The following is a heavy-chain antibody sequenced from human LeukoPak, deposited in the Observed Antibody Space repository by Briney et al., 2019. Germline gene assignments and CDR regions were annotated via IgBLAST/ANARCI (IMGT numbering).Heavy chain of an antibody. D-gene: IGHD3-16*01. CDR2: ISAYNGNT. J-gene: IGHJ4*02. CDR3: ARISQLGASGY. Sequence: ASVKASSKASGYPFTSYVISWVRRAPGQGLEWMGWISAYNGNTNYAQKLQGRVTMTTDTSTSTAYMELRSLRSDDTAVYYCARISQLGASGYWGQGTLVTVSS. V-gene: IGHV1-18*01. CDR1: GYPFTSYV.